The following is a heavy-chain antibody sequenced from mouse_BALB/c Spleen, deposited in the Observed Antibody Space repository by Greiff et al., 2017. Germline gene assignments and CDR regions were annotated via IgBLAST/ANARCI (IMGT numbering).Heavy chain of an antibody. V-gene: IGHV5-17*02. CDR3: ARSRGKGSMDY. J-gene: IGHJ4*01. CDR2: ISSGSSTI. Sequence: EVKLVESGGGLVQPGGSRKLSCAASGFTFSSFGMHWVRQAPEKGLEWVAYISSGSSTIYYADTVKGRFTISRDNPKNTLFLQMTSLRSEDTAMYYCARSRGKGSMDYWGQGTSVTVSS. CDR1: GFTFSSFG. D-gene: IGHD1-3*01.